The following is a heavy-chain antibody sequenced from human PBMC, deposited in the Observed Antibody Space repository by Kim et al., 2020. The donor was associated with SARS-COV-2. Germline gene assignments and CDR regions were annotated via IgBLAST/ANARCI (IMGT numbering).Heavy chain of an antibody. Sequence: GGSLRLSCAASGFTFSSYAMHWVRQAPGKGLEWVAVIWYDGSNKYYADSVKGRFTISRDNSKNTLYLQMNSLRAEDTAVYYCANLLSSRFDYWGQGTLVTVSS. CDR2: IWYDGSNK. CDR1: GFTFSSYA. V-gene: IGHV3-33*06. CDR3: ANLLSSRFDY. J-gene: IGHJ4*02. D-gene: IGHD2-15*01.